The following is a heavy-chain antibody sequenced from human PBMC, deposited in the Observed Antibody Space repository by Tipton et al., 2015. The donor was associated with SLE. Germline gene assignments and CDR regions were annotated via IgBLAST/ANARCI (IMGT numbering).Heavy chain of an antibody. D-gene: IGHD3-16*01. CDR3: VRELVGGHFDY. CDR2: IITSEGRT. Sequence: QLVQSGAEVKKPGASVKVSCKASGYTFTSYGISWVRQAPGQGLEWMGIIITSEGRTNYAQKFWGRVSMTRDMSTSTIYMELDSPTSDDTAVYYCVRELVGGHFDYWGQGTLVTVSS. J-gene: IGHJ4*02. CDR1: GYTFTSYG. V-gene: IGHV1-18*01.